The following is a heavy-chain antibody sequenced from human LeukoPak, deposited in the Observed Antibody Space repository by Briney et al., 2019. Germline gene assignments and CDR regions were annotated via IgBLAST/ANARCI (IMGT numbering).Heavy chain of an antibody. J-gene: IGHJ4*02. D-gene: IGHD6-19*01. V-gene: IGHV3-53*01. CDR3: ARAPSGSGWIDYFDH. CDR2: IYSGGST. CDR1: GFTVSSNY. Sequence: SGGSLRLSCAASGFTVSSNYMSWVRQAPGKGLEWVSVIYSGGSTYYADSVKGRFTISRDNSKNTLYLQMNSLRAEDTAVYYCARAPSGSGWIDYFDHWGQGTLVTVSS.